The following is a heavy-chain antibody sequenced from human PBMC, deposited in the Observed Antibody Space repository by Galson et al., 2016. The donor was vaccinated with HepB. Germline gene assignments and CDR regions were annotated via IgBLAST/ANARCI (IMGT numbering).Heavy chain of an antibody. CDR2: IKSKSDGGTI. CDR1: GLTFKNHW. CDR3: TTGGDYYDILTGYFKSLWYFDY. D-gene: IGHD3-9*01. V-gene: IGHV3-15*01. Sequence: SLRLSCAASGLTFKNHWMRWVRQAPGKGLEWVGRIKSKSDGGTIDYIAPVKGRFIISRDDSENTLFLQMNNLKTEDTAVYYCTTGGDYYDILTGYFKSLWYFDYWGQGALVTVSS. J-gene: IGHJ4*02.